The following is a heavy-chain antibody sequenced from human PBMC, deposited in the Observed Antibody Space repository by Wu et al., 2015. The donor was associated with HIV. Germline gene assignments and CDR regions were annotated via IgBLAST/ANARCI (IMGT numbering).Heavy chain of an antibody. D-gene: IGHD2-21*01. CDR2: ISAYNGNT. CDR3: ARDQLAHCGGDCYNPLDY. CDR1: GYTFTSYG. V-gene: IGHV1-18*01. Sequence: QVQLVQSGAEVKKPGASVKVSCKASGYTFTSYGISWVRQAPGQGLEWMGWISAYNGNTNYAQKLQGRVTMTTDTSTTTAYMELRSLRSDDTAVYYXARDQLAHCGGDCYNPLDYWGQGTLVTVSS. J-gene: IGHJ4*02.